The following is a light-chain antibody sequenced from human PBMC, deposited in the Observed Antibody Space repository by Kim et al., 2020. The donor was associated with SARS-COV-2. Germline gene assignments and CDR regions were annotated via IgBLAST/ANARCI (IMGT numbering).Light chain of an antibody. CDR1: QTISTY. V-gene: IGKV1-39*01. J-gene: IGKJ3*01. Sequence: DIQMTQSPSSLSASVGDRVTITCRASQTISTYLNWYQQTPGKAPKLLIYSASSLQSGVPSRFSGSGSGTDFTLTISSLQPEDFATYFCQQSYTTLFTFGPGTKVDIK. CDR3: QQSYTTLFT. CDR2: SAS.